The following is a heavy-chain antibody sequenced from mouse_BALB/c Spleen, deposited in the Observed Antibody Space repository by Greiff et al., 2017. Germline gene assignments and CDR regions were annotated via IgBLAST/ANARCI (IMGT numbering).Heavy chain of an antibody. D-gene: IGHD1-1*01. CDR1: GFTFSSFG. J-gene: IGHJ4*01. Sequence: EVNVVESGGGLVQPGGSRKLSCAASGFTFSSFGMHWVRQAPEKGLEWVAYISSGSSTIYYADTVKGRFTISRDNPKNTLFLQMTSLRSEDTAMYYCARDYGRAMDYWGQGTSVTVSS. V-gene: IGHV5-17*02. CDR2: ISSGSSTI. CDR3: ARDYGRAMDY.